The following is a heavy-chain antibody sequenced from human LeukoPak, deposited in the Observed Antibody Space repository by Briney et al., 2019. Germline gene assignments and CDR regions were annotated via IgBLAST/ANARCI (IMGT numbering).Heavy chain of an antibody. CDR1: GFTFSNSA. CDR2: LSGSGITT. V-gene: IGHV3-23*01. D-gene: IGHD3-22*01. Sequence: GGSLRLSCAASGFTFSNSAMSWVRQAPGKGLEWVSTLSGSGITTYYADSVKGRFTISRDNSKNTLYLQMNSLRAEDTAVYYCAKSAQEYYYDSSGYYGYWGQGTLVTVSS. CDR3: AKSAQEYYYDSSGYYGY. J-gene: IGHJ4*02.